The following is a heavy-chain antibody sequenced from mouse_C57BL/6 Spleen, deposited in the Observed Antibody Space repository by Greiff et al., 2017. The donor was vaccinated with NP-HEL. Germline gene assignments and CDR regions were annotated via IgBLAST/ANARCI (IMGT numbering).Heavy chain of an antibody. Sequence: VQLKQSGPELVKPGASVKIPCKASGYTFTDYNMDWVKQSHGKSLEWIGDINPNNGGTIYNQKFKGKATLTVDKSSSTAYMELRSLTSEDTAVYYCARGRYYGSSYGFAYWGQGTLVTVSA. CDR3: ARGRYYGSSYGFAY. V-gene: IGHV1-18*01. CDR1: GYTFTDYN. J-gene: IGHJ3*01. CDR2: INPNNGGT. D-gene: IGHD1-1*01.